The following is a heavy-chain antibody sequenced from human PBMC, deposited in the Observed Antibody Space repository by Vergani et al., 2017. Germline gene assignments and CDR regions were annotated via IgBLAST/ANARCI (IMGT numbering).Heavy chain of an antibody. V-gene: IGHV3-33*01. Sequence: QVQLVESGGGVVQPGRSLRLSCAASGFTFSSYGMHWVRQAPGKGLEWVAVIWYDGSNKYYADSVKGRFTISRDNSKNTLYLQMNSLRAEDTAVYYCARVPSVEQLDYYYYYMDVWGKGTTVTVSS. J-gene: IGHJ6*03. CDR1: GFTFSSYG. D-gene: IGHD6-6*01. CDR3: ARVPSVEQLDYYYYYMDV. CDR2: IWYDGSNK.